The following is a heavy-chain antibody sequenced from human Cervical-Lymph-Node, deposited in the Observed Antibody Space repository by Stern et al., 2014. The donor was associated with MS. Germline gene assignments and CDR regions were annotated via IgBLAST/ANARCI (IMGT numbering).Heavy chain of an antibody. CDR2: ISYDGSNE. J-gene: IGHJ4*02. CDR1: GFTFSRYA. Sequence: MQLVESGGGVVQPGRSLRLSCAASGFTFSRYAIHWVRQAPGKGLEWVAVISYDGSNEYYADSVKGRFTVSRENSKNTLYLQMNSLGAEDTAVYYCARDPLVRTSGTWHGVAGFDYWGRGTLVTVSS. CDR3: ARDPLVRTSGTWHGVAGFDY. D-gene: IGHD6-25*01. V-gene: IGHV3-30*04.